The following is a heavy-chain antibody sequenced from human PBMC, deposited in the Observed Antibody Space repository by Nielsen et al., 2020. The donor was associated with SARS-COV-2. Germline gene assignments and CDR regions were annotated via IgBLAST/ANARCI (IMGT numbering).Heavy chain of an antibody. D-gene: IGHD3-10*01. Sequence: GESLKISCAASGFTFSSYAMTWVRQAPGKGLEWVSSITAGDTTYYADSVRGRFTISRDNSRNTLWLQMNSLRAEDTAVYYCAKRSGYGSGSILYWGQGTLVTVSS. V-gene: IGHV3-23*01. CDR1: GFTFSSYA. CDR3: AKRSGYGSGSILY. CDR2: ITAGDTT. J-gene: IGHJ4*02.